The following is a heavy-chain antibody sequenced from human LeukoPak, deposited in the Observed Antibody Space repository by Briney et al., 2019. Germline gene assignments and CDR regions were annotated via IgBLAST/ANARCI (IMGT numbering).Heavy chain of an antibody. CDR3: ARDLEGLERFFDY. J-gene: IGHJ4*02. D-gene: IGHD1-1*01. CDR1: GYTFTGYY. Sequence: ASVKVSFKASGYTFTGYYIHWMRQAPGQGLEWMGWINPDSGGTKYAQKFQGRVTLTRDTSISTAYMELSRLRIDDTAVYYCARDLEGLERFFDYWGQGTLVTVSS. CDR2: INPDSGGT. V-gene: IGHV1-2*02.